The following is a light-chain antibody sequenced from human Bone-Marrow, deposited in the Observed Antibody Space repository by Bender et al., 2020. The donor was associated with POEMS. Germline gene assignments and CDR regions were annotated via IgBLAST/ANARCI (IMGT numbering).Light chain of an antibody. V-gene: IGLV2-14*01. Sequence: QSALTQPASVSGSPGQSVTISCIGTTNDIGTYDHVSWFQQLPGKAPRVMIYDVTNRPSGVPNRFSGSKSGNTASLTISGLQAEDEGDYFCSSYTSSSTFVIFGGGTKLTVL. CDR3: SSYTSSSTFVI. CDR2: DVT. CDR1: TNDIGTYDH. J-gene: IGLJ2*01.